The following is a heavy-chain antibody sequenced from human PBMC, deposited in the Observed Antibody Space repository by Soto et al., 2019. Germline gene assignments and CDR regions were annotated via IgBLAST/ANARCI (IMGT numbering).Heavy chain of an antibody. CDR2: MNPNSGNT. CDR3: AGEKVGTTGIDF. CDR1: GYTFTGYD. D-gene: IGHD1-26*01. Sequence: QAQLVQSGAEVKKPGASVKVSCKASGYTFTGYDINWVRQATGQGLEWMGWMNPNSGNTGYAQNFQGRVTITRDNSITTAYMELTSLRDDDSAVYYCAGEKVGTTGIDFWGQGTLVTVSS. V-gene: IGHV1-8*03. J-gene: IGHJ4*02.